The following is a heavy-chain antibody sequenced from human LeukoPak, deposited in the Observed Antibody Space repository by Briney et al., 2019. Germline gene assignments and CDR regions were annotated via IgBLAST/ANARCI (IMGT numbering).Heavy chain of an antibody. D-gene: IGHD1-26*01. V-gene: IGHV3-43*02. J-gene: IGHJ4*02. CDR2: ISGDGGST. CDR3: AKVSAWAMVGATYFDY. Sequence: GGSLRLSCAASGFTFDDYAMHWVRQAPGKGLEWVSLISGDGGSTYYADSVKGRFTISRDNSKNTVYLQMNSLRAEDTAVYYCAKVSAWAMVGATYFDYWGQGTLVTVSS. CDR1: GFTFDDYA.